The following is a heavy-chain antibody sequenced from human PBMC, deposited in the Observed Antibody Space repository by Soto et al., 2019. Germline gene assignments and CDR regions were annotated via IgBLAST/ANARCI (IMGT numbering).Heavy chain of an antibody. CDR1: GFTFSSYW. J-gene: IGHJ4*02. Sequence: EVQLVESGGGLVQPGGSLRLSCAGTGFTFSSYWMTWVRQAPGKGLEWVANIKPDGSEKYYVDSVKGRFTISRDNAKNSLYLQMNSLRVDDTAMYYCARGLRCYDSSGDYWGQGTLVTVSS. CDR2: IKPDGSEK. D-gene: IGHD3-22*01. CDR3: ARGLRCYDSSGDY. V-gene: IGHV3-7*04.